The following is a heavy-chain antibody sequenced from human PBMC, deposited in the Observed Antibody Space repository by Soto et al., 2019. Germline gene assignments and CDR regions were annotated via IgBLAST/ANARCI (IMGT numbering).Heavy chain of an antibody. J-gene: IGHJ3*01. D-gene: IGHD2-8*01. CDR2: IYSQDSET. CDR1: GEDFSAYW. CDR3: AGGEGVCERGGVGFDA. V-gene: IGHV5-51*01. Sequence: PGESLNTSCQGPGEDFSAYWIGWVRPGPGKGLEGMGIIYSQDSETKYSPPFQSQVTISADKSINTAYLNWKCVKASDSAIYYCAGGEGVCERGGVGFDAWGQGAMVTV.